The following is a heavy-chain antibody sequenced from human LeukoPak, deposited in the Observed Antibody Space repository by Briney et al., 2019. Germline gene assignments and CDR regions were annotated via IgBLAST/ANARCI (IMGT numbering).Heavy chain of an antibody. Sequence: GSLRLSCAASGFTFNDYYMIWIRQAPGKGLEWVSYSSSSGSTIYYTDSVKGRFTISRDNAKNSLYLQMNSLRAEDTAVYYCARAGRELGYYIDSWGQGTLVTVSS. CDR2: SSSSGSTI. V-gene: IGHV3-11*01. CDR3: ARAGRELGYYIDS. CDR1: GFTFNDYY. D-gene: IGHD7-27*01. J-gene: IGHJ4*02.